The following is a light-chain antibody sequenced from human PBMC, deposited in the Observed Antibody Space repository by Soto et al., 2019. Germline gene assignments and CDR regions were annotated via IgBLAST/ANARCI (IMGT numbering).Light chain of an antibody. V-gene: IGKV1-39*01. CDR2: AAS. J-gene: IGKJ1*01. Sequence: DIQITQPPSSLYAYVGDRVSITCRASQSISRYLNWYQQKPGKAPILLIFAASDLQSGVPSRFSGTGSGTDFSLTISSLQPEDFATYYCQQSYNTPPTFGQGTKVDIK. CDR3: QQSYNTPPT. CDR1: QSISRY.